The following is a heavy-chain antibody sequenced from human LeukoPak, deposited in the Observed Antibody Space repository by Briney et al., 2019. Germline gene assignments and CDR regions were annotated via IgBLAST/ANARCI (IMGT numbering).Heavy chain of an antibody. CDR1: GFTFSSYW. J-gene: IGHJ4*02. CDR3: ARALGMYSYYFDY. V-gene: IGHV3-7*01. Sequence: QTGGSLRLSCAASGFTFSSYWMSWVRQAPGKGLEWVANIKQDGSEKYYVDSVKGRFTISRDNAKNSLYLQMNSLRAEDTAVYYCARALGMYSYYFDYWGQGTLVTVSS. D-gene: IGHD7-27*01. CDR2: IKQDGSEK.